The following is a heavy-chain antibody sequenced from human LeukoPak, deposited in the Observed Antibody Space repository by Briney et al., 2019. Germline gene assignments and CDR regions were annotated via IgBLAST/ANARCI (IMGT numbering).Heavy chain of an antibody. CDR2: IYHSGST. Sequence: SETLSLTCAVSGGSISSGGYSWSWIRQPPGKGLEWIGYIYHSGSTYYNPSLKSRVTISVDRSKNQFSLKLSSVTAADTAVYYCAGHDYGGNQGPKFDYWGQGTLVTVSS. J-gene: IGHJ4*02. CDR1: GGSISSGGYS. CDR3: AGHDYGGNQGPKFDY. D-gene: IGHD4-23*01. V-gene: IGHV4-30-2*01.